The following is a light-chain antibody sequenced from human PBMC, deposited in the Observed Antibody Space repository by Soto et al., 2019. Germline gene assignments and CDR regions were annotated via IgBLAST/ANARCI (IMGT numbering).Light chain of an antibody. J-gene: IGKJ1*01. CDR3: QQYNNWPPGT. Sequence: EIVKTQCPATLSVSPGERATLSCRASQSVSSNLAWYQQKPGQAPRLLIYGASTRATGIPSRFSGSGSGTDFTLTISSLQSEDFAVYYCQQYNNWPPGTFGQGTKVEIK. CDR1: QSVSSN. V-gene: IGKV3-15*01. CDR2: GAS.